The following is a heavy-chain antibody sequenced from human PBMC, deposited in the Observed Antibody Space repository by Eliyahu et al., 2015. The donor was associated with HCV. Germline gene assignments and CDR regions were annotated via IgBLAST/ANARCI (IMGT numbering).Heavy chain of an antibody. CDR2: IYXSGST. J-gene: IGHJ4*02. CDR1: GGSISSYY. Sequence: QVQLQESGPGLVKPSETLSLTCTVSGGSISSYYWSWIRQPPGKGLEWIGYIYXSGSTNYNPSLKSRVTISVDTSKNQFSLKLSSVTAADTAVYYCARDDGYNSPVFHWGQGTLVTVSS. V-gene: IGHV4-59*01. CDR3: ARDDGYNSPVFH. D-gene: IGHD5-24*01.